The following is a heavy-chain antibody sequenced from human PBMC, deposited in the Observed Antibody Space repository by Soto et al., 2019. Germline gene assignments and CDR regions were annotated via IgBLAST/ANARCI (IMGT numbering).Heavy chain of an antibody. CDR3: ARRYGDYGNYYYYYYMDV. J-gene: IGHJ6*03. V-gene: IGHV4-59*01. CDR2: IYYSGST. Sequence: QVQLQESGPGLVKPSETLSLTCTVSGGSISSYYWSWIRQPPGKGLEWIGYIYYSGSTNYNPSLKSRVTRSVDTSKNQFSLKLSSVTAADTAVYYCARRYGDYGNYYYYYYMDVWGKGTTVTVSS. CDR1: GGSISSYY. D-gene: IGHD4-17*01.